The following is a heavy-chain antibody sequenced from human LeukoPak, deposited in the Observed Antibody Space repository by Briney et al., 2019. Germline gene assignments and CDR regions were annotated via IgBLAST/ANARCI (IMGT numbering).Heavy chain of an antibody. Sequence: QPGGSLRLSCAASGFTFSSYGMHWVRQAPGKGLEWVAVISYDGSNKYYADSVKGRFTISRDNSKNTLYLQMNSLRAEDTAVYYCAKDYGRYFGWLWFFDYWGQGTLVTVSS. CDR3: AKDYGRYFGWLWFFDY. CDR2: ISYDGSNK. J-gene: IGHJ4*02. V-gene: IGHV3-30*18. D-gene: IGHD3-9*01. CDR1: GFTFSSYG.